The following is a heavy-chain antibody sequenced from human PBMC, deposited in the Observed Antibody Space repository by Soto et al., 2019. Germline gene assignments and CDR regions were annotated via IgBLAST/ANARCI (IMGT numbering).Heavy chain of an antibody. Sequence: QVQLVQSGPEVKKPGASVKVSCKASGYIFNNYGLSWVRQAPGDGLEWMGWISVSNGKTHYAQKFQGRVTMTPDTSTSTAYMDLRSLRSDDTAVYYCARDDRQWAGAEAVVTATRVYPGMHVWGQGTTVTVSS. CDR3: ARDDRQWAGAEAVVTATRVYPGMHV. CDR2: ISVSNGKT. J-gene: IGHJ6*02. V-gene: IGHV1-18*01. D-gene: IGHD2-21*02. CDR1: GYIFNNYG.